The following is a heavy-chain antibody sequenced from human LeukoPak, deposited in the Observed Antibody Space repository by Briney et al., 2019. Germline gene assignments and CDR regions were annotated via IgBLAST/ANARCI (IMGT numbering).Heavy chain of an antibody. Sequence: ASETLSLTRTVSGGSINSYYWSWIRQPPGKGLEWIGYIYYSGSTNYNPSLKSRVTISVDTSKNQFSLRLSSVTAADTAVYYCARVGYYGSGNDFRFDPWGQGTLVTVSS. V-gene: IGHV4-59*01. D-gene: IGHD3-10*01. CDR2: IYYSGST. CDR3: ARVGYYGSGNDFRFDP. J-gene: IGHJ5*02. CDR1: GGSINSYY.